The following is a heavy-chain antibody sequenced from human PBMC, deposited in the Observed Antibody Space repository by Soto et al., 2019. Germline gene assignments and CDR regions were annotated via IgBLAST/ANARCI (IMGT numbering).Heavy chain of an antibody. V-gene: IGHV1-18*01. CDR1: GYTFYSYG. CDR2: IHGYNGNT. D-gene: IGHD6-13*01. J-gene: IGHJ6*02. Sequence: QVQLVQSGPEVNKPGASVKVSCKASGYTFYSYGFSWVRQAPGKGLEWRRWIHGYNGNTNYAQRFQGRFTITTDTTASTGYLELRSLRSDDTSVYYGARDTRGPDSLAAADSLDVWGQGTPVTVPS. CDR3: ARDTRGPDSLAAADSLDV.